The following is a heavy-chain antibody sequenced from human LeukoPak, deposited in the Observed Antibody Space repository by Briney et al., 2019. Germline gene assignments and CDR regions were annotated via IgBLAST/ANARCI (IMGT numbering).Heavy chain of an antibody. J-gene: IGHJ6*03. V-gene: IGHV4-4*07. D-gene: IGHD3-3*01. CDR3: ARDVGDFWSGYYTVYYYYMDV. CDR1: GGSISSYY. Sequence: SETLSLTCTVSGGSISSYYWSWIRQPAGKGLEWIGRIYTSGSTNYNPSLKSRVTMSVDTSKNQFSLKLSSVTAADTAVYYCARDVGDFWSGYYTVYYYYMDVWGKGTTVTVSS. CDR2: IYTSGST.